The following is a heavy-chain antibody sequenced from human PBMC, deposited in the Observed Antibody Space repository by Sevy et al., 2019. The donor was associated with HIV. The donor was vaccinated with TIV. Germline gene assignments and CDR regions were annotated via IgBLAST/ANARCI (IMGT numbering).Heavy chain of an antibody. V-gene: IGHV1-8*02. Sequence: ASVKVSCKASGYTFTSYDINWVRQATGQGLEWMGWMNRNSGNTGYAQKFQGRVTMTRNTSISTAYMELSSRRSEDTAFYYGASLGSSKNYYYYYGMDVWGQGTTVTVSS. CDR3: ASLGSSKNYYYYYGMDV. CDR1: GYTFTSYD. J-gene: IGHJ6*02. CDR2: MNRNSGNT. D-gene: IGHD1-26*01.